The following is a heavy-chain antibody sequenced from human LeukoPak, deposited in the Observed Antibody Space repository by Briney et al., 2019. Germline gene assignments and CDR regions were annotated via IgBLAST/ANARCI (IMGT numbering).Heavy chain of an antibody. V-gene: IGHV3-48*01. CDR3: TSTGYSSGWYMDYYYYMDV. J-gene: IGHJ6*03. CDR1: GFTFSSYS. Sequence: GGSLRLSCAASGFTFSSYSMNWVRQAPGKGLEWVSYISSSSSTIYYADSVKGRFTISRDNAKNSLYLQMNSLKTEDTAVYYCTSTGYSSGWYMDYYYYMDVWGKGTTVTVSS. CDR2: ISSSSSTI. D-gene: IGHD6-19*01.